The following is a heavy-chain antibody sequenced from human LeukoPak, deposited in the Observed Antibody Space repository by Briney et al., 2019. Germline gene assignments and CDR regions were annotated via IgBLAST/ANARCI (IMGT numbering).Heavy chain of an antibody. Sequence: GASVKVSCKASGYTFTGYYMHWARQAPGQGLEWMGIINPSSGSTSYAQNFQGRVTMTRDKSSSTVNMELSSLRSEDTAVYYCARGYTYGGYWGQGTLVTVSS. CDR1: GYTFTGYY. CDR2: INPSSGST. D-gene: IGHD5-18*01. CDR3: ARGYTYGGY. V-gene: IGHV1-46*01. J-gene: IGHJ4*02.